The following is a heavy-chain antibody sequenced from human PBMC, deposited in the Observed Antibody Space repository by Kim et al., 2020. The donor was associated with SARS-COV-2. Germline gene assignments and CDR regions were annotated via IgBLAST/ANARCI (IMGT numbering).Heavy chain of an antibody. CDR2: T. CDR3: ARRRGGTYYFDY. D-gene: IGHD2-15*01. V-gene: IGHV4-59*01. Sequence: TKYNPALKGRVPISVEPSKNQFSLKLSSVTAADTAVYYCARRRGGTYYFDYWGQGTLVTVSS. J-gene: IGHJ4*02.